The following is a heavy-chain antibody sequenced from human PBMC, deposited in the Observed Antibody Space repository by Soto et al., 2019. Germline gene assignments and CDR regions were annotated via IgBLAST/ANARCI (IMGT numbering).Heavy chain of an antibody. CDR3: ARDLGGITMIVVAQYYFDY. CDR1: GYTFTGYY. J-gene: IGHJ4*02. V-gene: IGHV1-2*02. Sequence: ASVKVSCKASGYTFTGYYMHWLRQAPGQGLEWMGWINPNSGGTNYAQKFQGRVAMTRDTSISTAYMELSRLRSDDTAVYYCARDLGGITMIVVAQYYFDYWGQGTLVTVSS. CDR2: INPNSGGT. D-gene: IGHD3-22*01.